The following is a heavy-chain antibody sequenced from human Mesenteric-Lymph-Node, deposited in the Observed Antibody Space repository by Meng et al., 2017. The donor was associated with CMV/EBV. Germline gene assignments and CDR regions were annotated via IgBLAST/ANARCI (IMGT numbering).Heavy chain of an antibody. V-gene: IGHV3-23*01. D-gene: IGHD7-27*01. CDR1: GFTFSSYA. CDR2: ISGRGGST. J-gene: IGHJ5*02. Sequence: SGFTFSSYAMSCVRPAPGKGLEWVSAISGRGGSTYYAASVKGRFTISRDNSKNTLYLQVNSLSAEDTAVYYCAKDQYINWVRWFDPWGQGTLVTVSS. CDR3: AKDQYINWVRWFDP.